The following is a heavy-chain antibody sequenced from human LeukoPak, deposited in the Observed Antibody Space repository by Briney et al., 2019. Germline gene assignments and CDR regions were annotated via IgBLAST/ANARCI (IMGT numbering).Heavy chain of an antibody. CDR2: INPSGGST. V-gene: IGHV1-46*01. Sequence: ASVTVSSKASGYTFTSSYMHWGRQAPGQGLEWVGRINPSGGSTSYAQKFQGRVTMTTDTSTSTAYMELRSLRSDDTAVYYCAREGRDWLPFDYWGQGTSVTVSS. CDR3: AREGRDWLPFDY. CDR1: GYTFTSSY. J-gene: IGHJ4*02. D-gene: IGHD3-9*01.